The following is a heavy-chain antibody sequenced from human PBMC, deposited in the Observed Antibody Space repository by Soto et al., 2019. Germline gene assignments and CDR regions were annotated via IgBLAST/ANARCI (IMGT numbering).Heavy chain of an antibody. D-gene: IGHD1-20*01. CDR2: TSYRSKRYN. J-gene: IGHJ6*02. Sequence: SHTLSLTSAISGASVSSNSAAWNWIRQSPSRGLEWLGRTSYRSKRYNEYAVSVKRRISTNPDTSKNQFSLQLNSVTPEDTAVYYCSRVITGTNYGKDVWGQGTTVTVSS. CDR3: SRVITGTNYGKDV. V-gene: IGHV6-1*01. CDR1: GASVSSNSAA.